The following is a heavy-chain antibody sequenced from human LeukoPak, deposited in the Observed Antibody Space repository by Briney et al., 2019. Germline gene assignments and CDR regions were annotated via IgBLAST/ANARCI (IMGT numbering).Heavy chain of an antibody. D-gene: IGHD6-13*01. J-gene: IGHJ4*02. CDR3: ARGLAATSQRNFDY. CDR2: ISGSGGST. Sequence: PGGSLRLSCAASGFTFSSYAMSWVRQAPGKGLEWVSAISGSGGSTYYADSVKGRFTISRDNSKNTLYLQMNSLRAEDTAVYYCARGLAATSQRNFDYWGQGTLVTVSS. CDR1: GFTFSSYA. V-gene: IGHV3-23*01.